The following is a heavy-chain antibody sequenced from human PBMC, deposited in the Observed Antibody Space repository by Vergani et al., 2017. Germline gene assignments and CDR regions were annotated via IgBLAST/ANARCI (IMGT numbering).Heavy chain of an antibody. CDR2: ITPGGST. J-gene: IGHJ4*02. CDR3: ARTSSISGSYYNGEWDY. D-gene: IGHD3-10*01. Sequence: VQLVQSGTEVKKPGASVKIACKTSGYTFTNHHLHWVRQAPGQGLEWMGIITPGGSTDYGPKFQGRATMTRNTSTRTVYMDLTGLRSDETALYYGARTSSISGSYYNGEWDYWGQGTLVVVSS. V-gene: IGHV1-46*03. CDR1: GYTFTNHH.